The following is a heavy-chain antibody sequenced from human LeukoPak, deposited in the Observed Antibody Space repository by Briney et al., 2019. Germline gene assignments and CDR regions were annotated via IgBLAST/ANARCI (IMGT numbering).Heavy chain of an antibody. CDR1: GFTFSSYS. V-gene: IGHV3-48*01. Sequence: GGSLRLSCAASGFTFSSYSMNWVRQAPGKGLEWVSYISSSSSTIYYADSVKGRFTISRDNAKNSLYLQMNGLRAEDTAVYYCARVIAAAGMDWFDLWGQGTLVTVSS. D-gene: IGHD6-13*01. J-gene: IGHJ5*02. CDR3: ARVIAAAGMDWFDL. CDR2: ISSSSSTI.